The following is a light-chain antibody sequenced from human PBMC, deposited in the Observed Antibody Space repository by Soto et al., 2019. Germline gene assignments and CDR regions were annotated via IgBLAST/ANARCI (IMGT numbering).Light chain of an antibody. J-gene: IGKJ4*01. V-gene: IGKV3-11*01. CDR1: QDVSIY. CDR2: DAS. CDR3: QQRRNWPT. Sequence: EVVLTQSPDTLSLSPGETATLSCRASQDVSIYVAWYQKRPGQPPRLVVYDASKRATGIPARFSGSGSGTDFTLTLATLEPEDLGVYYCQQRRNWPTFGGGTKVEI.